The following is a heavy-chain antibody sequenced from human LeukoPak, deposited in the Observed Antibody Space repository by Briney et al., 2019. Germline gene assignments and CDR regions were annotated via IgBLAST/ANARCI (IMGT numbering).Heavy chain of an antibody. Sequence: GGSLRLSCAASGFTFSSYSMNWVRQAPGKGLEWVSSISTGSTYIYYADSVRGRFTISRDNAKNSLYLQMNSLRAEDTAVYYCARCEWHYYHYYMDVWGKGTTVTVSS. CDR2: ISTGSTYI. V-gene: IGHV3-21*01. J-gene: IGHJ6*03. CDR3: ARCEWHYYHYYMDV. CDR1: GFTFSSYS. D-gene: IGHD3-3*01.